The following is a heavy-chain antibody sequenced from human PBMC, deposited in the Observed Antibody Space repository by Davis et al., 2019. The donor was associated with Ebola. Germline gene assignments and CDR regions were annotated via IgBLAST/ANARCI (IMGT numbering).Heavy chain of an antibody. CDR1: GYTFTSYY. CDR3: ARVTFLKGDGMDV. Sequence: SVKVSCKASGYTFTSYYMHWVRQAPGQGLEWMGRIIPILGIANYAQKFQGRVTITADKSTSTAYMELSSLRSEDTAVYYCARVTFLKGDGMDVWGQGTTVTVSS. D-gene: IGHD3-3*02. V-gene: IGHV1-69*04. CDR2: IIPILGIA. J-gene: IGHJ6*02.